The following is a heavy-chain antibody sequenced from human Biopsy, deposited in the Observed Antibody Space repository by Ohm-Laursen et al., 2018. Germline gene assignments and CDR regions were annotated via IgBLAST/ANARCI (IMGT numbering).Heavy chain of an antibody. D-gene: IGHD3-3*01. CDR1: DDSIRNFY. V-gene: IGHV4-59*08. CDR3: ARLGNFWNAEDGLDL. CDR2: ASYSGYT. Sequence: GTLSLTCTVSDDSIRNFYWTWIRQPPGRGLEWIGHASYSGYTNYNPSLKSRVPISVDTSKNHFSPNLSSVTAADTAVYSCARLGNFWNAEDGLDLWGLGTMVTVSS. J-gene: IGHJ3*01.